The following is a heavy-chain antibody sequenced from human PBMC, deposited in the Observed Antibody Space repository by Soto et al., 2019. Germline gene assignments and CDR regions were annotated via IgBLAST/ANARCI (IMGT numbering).Heavy chain of an antibody. V-gene: IGHV3-23*01. CDR3: AKGGYNINAHLDC. Sequence: EVQLLESGGGLVQPGGSRRLSCAASGFPFSSYAMTWVRQAPGKGLEWVSVVSGGAGSIYYADSVKGRFTISRDNSNNTLYLHMSSLTSEDTAIYYCAKGGYNINAHLDCWGQGTLVTVSS. D-gene: IGHD1-20*01. J-gene: IGHJ4*02. CDR2: VSGGAGSI. CDR1: GFPFSSYA.